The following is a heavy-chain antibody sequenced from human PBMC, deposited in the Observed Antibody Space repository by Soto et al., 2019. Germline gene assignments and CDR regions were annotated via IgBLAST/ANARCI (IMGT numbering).Heavy chain of an antibody. CDR3: AKDSYKVGVTPECDY. J-gene: IGHJ4*02. CDR1: GFTFSSYG. Sequence: QVQLVESGGGVVQPGRSLTLSCAASGFTFSSYGMHWVRQAPGKGLEWVAVISYDGSNKYYADSVKGRFTISRDNSKNTLYLQMNSLRAEDTAVYYCAKDSYKVGVTPECDYWGQGTLVTVSS. D-gene: IGHD1-26*01. V-gene: IGHV3-30*18. CDR2: ISYDGSNK.